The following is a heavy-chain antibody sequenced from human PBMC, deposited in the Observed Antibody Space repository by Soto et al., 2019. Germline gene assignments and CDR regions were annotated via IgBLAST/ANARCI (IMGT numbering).Heavy chain of an antibody. CDR3: ARDRIPTGMDV. J-gene: IGHJ6*02. Sequence: GGSLRLSCAASGFTFSNAWMNWVRQAPGKGLEWVSVIYSGGSTYYADSVKGRFTISRDNSKNTLYLQMNSLRAEDTAVYYCARDRIPTGMDVWGQGTTVTVSS. CDR1: GFTFSNAW. V-gene: IGHV3-66*01. CDR2: IYSGGST.